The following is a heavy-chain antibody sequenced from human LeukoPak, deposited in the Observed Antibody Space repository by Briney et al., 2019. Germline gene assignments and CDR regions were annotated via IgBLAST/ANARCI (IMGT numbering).Heavy chain of an antibody. CDR3: ARDTSGLFDY. Sequence: GGSLRLSCAASGFTFSSYGMSWVRQAPGKGLEWVSAISGSGGSTYYADSVKGRFTISRDNSKNTLYLQMNSLRAEDTAVYYCARDTSGLFDYWGQGTLVTVSS. CDR2: ISGSGGST. V-gene: IGHV3-23*01. CDR1: GFTFSSYG. J-gene: IGHJ4*02.